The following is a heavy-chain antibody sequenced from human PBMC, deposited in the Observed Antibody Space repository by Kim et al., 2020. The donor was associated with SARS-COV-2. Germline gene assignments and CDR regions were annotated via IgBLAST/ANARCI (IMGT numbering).Heavy chain of an antibody. CDR3: ARAPAYGSGSYYDPYYYYGMDV. Sequence: SETLSLTCAVYGGSFSGYYWSWIRQPPGKGLEWIGEINHSGSTNYNPSLKSRVTISVDTSKNQFSLKLSSVTAADTAVYYCARAPAYGSGSYYDPYYYYGMDVWGQGTTVTVSS. V-gene: IGHV4-34*01. J-gene: IGHJ6*02. CDR2: INHSGST. CDR1: GGSFSGYY. D-gene: IGHD3-10*01.